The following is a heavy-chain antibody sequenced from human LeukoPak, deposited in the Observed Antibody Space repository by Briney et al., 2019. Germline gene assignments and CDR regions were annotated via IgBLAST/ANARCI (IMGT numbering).Heavy chain of an antibody. Sequence: PGGSLRLSCAASGFTFTSYWMSWVRQAPGKGLEWVANIKQDGSEKYYVDSVKGRFTISRDNAKNFLYLQMNSLRAEDTAVYYCARYFDFWSAFYTGSFDCWGQGTLVTVSS. V-gene: IGHV3-7*03. J-gene: IGHJ4*02. CDR3: ARYFDFWSAFYTGSFDC. CDR2: IKQDGSEK. D-gene: IGHD3-3*01. CDR1: GFTFTSYW.